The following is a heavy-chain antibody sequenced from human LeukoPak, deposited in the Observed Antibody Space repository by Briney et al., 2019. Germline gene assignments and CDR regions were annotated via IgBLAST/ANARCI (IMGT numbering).Heavy chain of an antibody. Sequence: PGGSLRLSCAASGFTFSSYAMHWVRQAPGKGLEWVVVISYDGSNKYYADSVKGRFTISRDNSKNTLYLQMNSLRAEDTAVYYCARILGPWGNVDYGGTHFDYWGQGTLVTVSS. V-gene: IGHV3-30-3*01. J-gene: IGHJ4*02. CDR3: ARILGPWGNVDYGGTHFDY. D-gene: IGHD4-23*01. CDR2: ISYDGSNK. CDR1: GFTFSSYA.